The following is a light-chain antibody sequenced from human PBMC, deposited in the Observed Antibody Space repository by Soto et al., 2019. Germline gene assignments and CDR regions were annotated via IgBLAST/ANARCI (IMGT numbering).Light chain of an antibody. CDR3: SSFTDSGTPVL. CDR1: SSDVGGYNY. Sequence: QSVLTRPASVSGSPGQSITISCTGTSSDVGGYNYVSWYQQHPGKAPKLMIYDVTRRPSGVSSRFSGSKSGNTASLIISGLQAEDEADYYCSSFTDSGTPVLFGGGTKLTVL. V-gene: IGLV2-14*03. J-gene: IGLJ2*01. CDR2: DVT.